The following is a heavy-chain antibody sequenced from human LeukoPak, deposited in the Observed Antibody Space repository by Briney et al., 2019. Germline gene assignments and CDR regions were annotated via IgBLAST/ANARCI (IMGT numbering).Heavy chain of an antibody. Sequence: SGGSLRLSCAASGFTFSTYWMHWVRQTPGKGLVWVSRINSDGSGTLYADSVKGRFTVSRDNAKNTPYLQMNSLRAEDTGVYYCARARSMGAELYGGMDVWGQGTTVTVSS. J-gene: IGHJ6*02. V-gene: IGHV3-74*01. CDR3: ARARSMGAELYGGMDV. CDR1: GFTFSTYW. CDR2: INSDGSGT. D-gene: IGHD1-26*01.